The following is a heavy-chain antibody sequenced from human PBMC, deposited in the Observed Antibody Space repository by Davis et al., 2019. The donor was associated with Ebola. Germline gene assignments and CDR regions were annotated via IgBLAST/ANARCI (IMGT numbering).Heavy chain of an antibody. D-gene: IGHD2-15*01. CDR2: ISGSGGST. CDR1: GFTFSNYA. CDR3: VRSFYAISSWYSGVDN. J-gene: IGHJ4*02. Sequence: PGGSLRLSCAASGFTFSNYAMTWVRQAPGKGLEWVSSISGSGGSTYYADSVKGRFIISRDNSKNTLYLQMSSLRADDTAVYYCVRSFYAISSWYSGVDNWGQGALVTVSS. V-gene: IGHV3-23*01.